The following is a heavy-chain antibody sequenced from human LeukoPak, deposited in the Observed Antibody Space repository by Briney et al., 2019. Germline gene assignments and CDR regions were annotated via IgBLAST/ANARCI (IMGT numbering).Heavy chain of an antibody. Sequence: ASVKVSCKASGYTFTSYYMHWVRQAPGQGLEWMGIINPGGGSTSYAQKFQGRVTMTRAMSTSTVYMELSSLRSEDTAVYYCASSSGSAPENWFDPWGQGTLVTVSS. CDR3: ASSSGSAPENWFDP. CDR2: INPGGGST. CDR1: GYTFTSYY. V-gene: IGHV1-46*01. J-gene: IGHJ5*02. D-gene: IGHD3-10*01.